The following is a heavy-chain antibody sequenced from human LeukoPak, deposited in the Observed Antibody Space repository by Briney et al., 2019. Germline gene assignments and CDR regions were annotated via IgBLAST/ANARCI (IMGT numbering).Heavy chain of an antibody. D-gene: IGHD1-26*01. CDR3: ARDWGSDGGSYSAFDI. J-gene: IGHJ3*02. V-gene: IGHV4-38-2*02. CDR1: GYSVSSGYY. Sequence: SETLSLTCTVSGYSVSSGYYWSWIRQPPGKGLEWIGYIYHSGSTYYNPSLKSRVTISVDRSKNQFSLKLSSVTAADTAVYYCARDWGSDGGSYSAFDIWGQGTMVTVSS. CDR2: IYHSGST.